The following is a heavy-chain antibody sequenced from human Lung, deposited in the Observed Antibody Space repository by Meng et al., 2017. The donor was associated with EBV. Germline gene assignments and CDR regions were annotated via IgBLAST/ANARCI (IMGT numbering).Heavy chain of an antibody. V-gene: IGHV4-34*01. Sequence: HVHLHQWGPGLLKPSETLSLTYPVDGGSFSGYYWSWIRQPPGKGLEWIGEINHSGSTNYNPSLKSRVTISVDTSKNQFSLKLSSVTAADTAVYYCARGGWSSSWGNWGQGTLVTVSS. CDR3: ARGGWSSSWGN. CDR1: GGSFSGYY. CDR2: INHSGST. J-gene: IGHJ4*02. D-gene: IGHD6-13*01.